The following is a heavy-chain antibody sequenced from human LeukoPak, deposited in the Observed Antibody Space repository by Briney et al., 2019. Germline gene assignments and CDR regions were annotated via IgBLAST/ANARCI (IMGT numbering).Heavy chain of an antibody. Sequence: ASVKVSCKASGYTFTGYYMHWVRQAPGQGLEWMGWINPNSGGTNYAQKLQGRVTMTTDTSTSTAYMELRGLRSDDTAVYYCARVYSSGHPFDPWGQGTLVTVSS. CDR1: GYTFTGYY. CDR3: ARVYSSGHPFDP. J-gene: IGHJ5*02. CDR2: INPNSGGT. D-gene: IGHD3-22*01. V-gene: IGHV1-2*02.